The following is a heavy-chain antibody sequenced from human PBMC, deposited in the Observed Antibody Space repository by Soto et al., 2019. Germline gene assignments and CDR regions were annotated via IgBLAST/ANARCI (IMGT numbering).Heavy chain of an antibody. V-gene: IGHV1-18*01. CDR3: ARVEVVVAPTYYFDY. CDR1: GYTFTSYG. Sequence: GASVKVSCKASGYTFTSYGISWVRQAPGQGLEWMGWISAYNGNTNYAQKLQGRVTMTTDTSTSTAYMELRSLRSDDTAVYYCARVEVVVAPTYYFDYWGQGTLVTVSS. J-gene: IGHJ4*02. D-gene: IGHD2-15*01. CDR2: ISAYNGNT.